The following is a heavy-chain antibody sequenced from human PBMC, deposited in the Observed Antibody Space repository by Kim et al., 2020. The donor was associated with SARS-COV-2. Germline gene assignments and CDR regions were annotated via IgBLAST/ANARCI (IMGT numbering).Heavy chain of an antibody. CDR1: GGSISSSSYY. D-gene: IGHD6-13*01. J-gene: IGHJ3*02. CDR3: ARPYSSNWYSAFDI. Sequence: SETLSLTCTVSGGSISSSSYYWGWIRQPPGKGLEWIGSIYYSGSTYYNPSLKSRVTISLDKSKNQFSLKLSSVTAADTAVYYCARPYSSNWYSAFDIWGQGTMVTVSS. CDR2: IYYSGST. V-gene: IGHV4-39*01.